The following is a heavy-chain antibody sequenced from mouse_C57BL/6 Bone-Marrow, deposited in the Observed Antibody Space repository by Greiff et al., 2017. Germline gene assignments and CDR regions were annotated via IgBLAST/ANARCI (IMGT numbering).Heavy chain of an antibody. Sequence: EVQLQESGGGLVKPGGSLKLSCAASGFTFSSYAMSWVRQTPEKRLEWVATISDGGSYTYYPDNVKGRFTISRDNAKNKLYLQMSHLKSEDTAMYYCAREGYYGEDYWGQGTTLTGSS. CDR1: GFTFSSYA. CDR2: ISDGGSYT. D-gene: IGHD1-1*01. V-gene: IGHV5-4*01. CDR3: AREGYYGEDY. J-gene: IGHJ2*01.